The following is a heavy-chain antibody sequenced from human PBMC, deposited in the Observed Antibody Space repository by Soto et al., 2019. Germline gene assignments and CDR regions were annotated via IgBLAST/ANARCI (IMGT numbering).Heavy chain of an antibody. CDR1: GCTFSSYA. CDR2: IIPIFGTA. J-gene: IGHJ4*02. Sequence: EASVKVSCKASGCTFSSYAISWVRQAPGQGLEWMGGIIPIFGTANYAQNFQGRVTIAADESTNTAYMELSSLRSEDTAVYYCARDLRRGWYHYWRQGTLV. CDR3: ARDLRRGWYHY. V-gene: IGHV1-69*13. D-gene: IGHD6-19*01.